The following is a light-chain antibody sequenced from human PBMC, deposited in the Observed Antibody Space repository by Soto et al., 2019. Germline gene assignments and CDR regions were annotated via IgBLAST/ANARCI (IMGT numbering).Light chain of an antibody. Sequence: DIQMTQSPSTLAASVGGRVTITCRASQSISSWLAWYQQKPGKAPKLLIYKASSLESGVPSRFSGSGSGTEFTLTISSLQPEDFATFYCQQLNSYPITFGQGTRRENK. V-gene: IGKV1-5*03. CDR2: KAS. CDR3: QQLNSYPIT. J-gene: IGKJ5*01. CDR1: QSISSW.